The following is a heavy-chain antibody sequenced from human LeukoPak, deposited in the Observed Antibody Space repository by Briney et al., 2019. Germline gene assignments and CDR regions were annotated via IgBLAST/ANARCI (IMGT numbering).Heavy chain of an antibody. CDR1: GGPISSYY. V-gene: IGHV4-59*08. CDR3: ARGSQSGSYPNVY. D-gene: IGHD1-26*01. CDR2: IYYSGST. Sequence: SETLSLTCTVSGGPISSYYWSWIRQPPGKGLEWIGYIYYSGSTNYNPSLKSRVTISVDTSRNQFSLKLRSVTAADTAVYYCARGSQSGSYPNVYGGHGTLVTVSS. J-gene: IGHJ4*01.